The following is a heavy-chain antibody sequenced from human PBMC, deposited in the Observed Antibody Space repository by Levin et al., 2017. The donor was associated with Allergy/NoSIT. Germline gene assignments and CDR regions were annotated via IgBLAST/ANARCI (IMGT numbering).Heavy chain of an antibody. D-gene: IGHD1-7*01. CDR1: GFTFSTDY. Sequence: QAGVSLRLSCAASGFTFSTDYFSWVRQSPGKGLEWVSIIYSGGTTYYADSVKGRFTISRDNSKNIIYLQMRSLRAEDTAVYYCARDAGTKGLNVWGQGTTVTVSS. CDR2: IYSGGTT. V-gene: IGHV3-53*01. CDR3: ARDAGTKGLNV. J-gene: IGHJ6*02.